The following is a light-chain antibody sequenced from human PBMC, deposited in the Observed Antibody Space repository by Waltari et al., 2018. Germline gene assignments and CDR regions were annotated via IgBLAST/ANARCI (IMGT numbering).Light chain of an antibody. CDR3: LQYFDASRT. J-gene: IGKJ2*01. V-gene: IGKV4-1*01. CDR2: WAS. CDR1: QSLFYTSKNKDY. Sequence: IVMTQFPDSLAVSLGETATINCRSSQSLFYTSKNKDYLGWYQQKPGLPPKLLIYWASTRESGVPDRFSGSGSVTDFTLTISSLQAEDVAVYYCLQYFDASRTFGQGTKLEIK.